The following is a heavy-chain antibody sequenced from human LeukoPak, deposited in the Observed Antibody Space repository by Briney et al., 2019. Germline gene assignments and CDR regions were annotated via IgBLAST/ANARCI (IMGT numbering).Heavy chain of an antibody. J-gene: IGHJ3*02. CDR3: ARGGSPEAFDI. CDR2: IGTAGDT. CDR1: GFTFSSYW. Sequence: GGSLRLSCAASGFTFSSYWMSWVRQATGKGLEWVSGIGTAGDTYYLGSVKGRFTISRENAKNSLYLQMNSLRAGDTAVYYCARGGSPEAFDIWGQGTMVAVSS. D-gene: IGHD3-16*01. V-gene: IGHV3-13*01.